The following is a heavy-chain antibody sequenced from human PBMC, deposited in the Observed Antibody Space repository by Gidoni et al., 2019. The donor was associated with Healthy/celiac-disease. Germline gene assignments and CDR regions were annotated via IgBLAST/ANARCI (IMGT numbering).Heavy chain of an antibody. CDR3: ARSYYDSSGRGPYWYFDL. D-gene: IGHD3-22*01. CDR1: GFTFSSYS. CDR2: ISSSSSTI. Sequence: EVQLVESGGGLVQPGGSLRLSCAASGFTFSSYSMNWVRQAPGKGLEWVSYISSSSSTIYYADSVKGRFTISRDNAKNSLYLQMNSLRDEDTAVYYCARSYYDSSGRGPYWYFDLWGRGTLVTVSS. V-gene: IGHV3-48*02. J-gene: IGHJ2*01.